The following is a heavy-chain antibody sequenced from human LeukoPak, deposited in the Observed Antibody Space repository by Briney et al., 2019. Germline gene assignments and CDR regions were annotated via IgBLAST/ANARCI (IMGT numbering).Heavy chain of an antibody. J-gene: IGHJ4*02. V-gene: IGHV4-59*01. CDR2: IYDRGSA. Sequence: SETLSLTCTVSGGSISSYYWSWIRQPPGKGLEWIGNIYDRGSAKYNPSLKSRVTISVDTSKNQFSLRLSSVTAADTAVYYCARGRTFDNWGQGTLVTVSS. CDR3: ARGRTFDN. CDR1: GGSISSYY.